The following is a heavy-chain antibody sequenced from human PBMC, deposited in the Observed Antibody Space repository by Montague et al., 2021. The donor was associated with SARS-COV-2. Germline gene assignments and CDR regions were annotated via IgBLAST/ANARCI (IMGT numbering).Heavy chain of an antibody. CDR1: GFTFSTYD. Sequence: SLRLSCAASGFTFSTYDMTWVRQTPGKGLEWVSAIDAGGGATYDADSAKGRFTISRDNAKNTLYLQMNRLRAEDTAVDYWAPYKMGYDYRGLDVRGQGTTVSVS. D-gene: IGHD3-22*01. V-gene: IGHV3-23*01. J-gene: IGHJ6*02. CDR3: APYKMGYDYRGLDV. CDR2: IDAGGGAT.